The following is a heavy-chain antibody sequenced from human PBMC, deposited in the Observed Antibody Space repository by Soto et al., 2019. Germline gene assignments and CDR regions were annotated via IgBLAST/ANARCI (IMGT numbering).Heavy chain of an antibody. CDR3: ANYNYYDASGPS. D-gene: IGHD3-22*01. CDR2: ISGSGGNT. J-gene: IGHJ5*02. Sequence: WRAVSLSCAASGFTFSCYAMRWVRRAPGKGLEWVSAISGSGGNTYYADSVKGRFTISRDNSKNTLYLQMNSLRAEDTAVYYCANYNYYDASGPSWGQGTLVTV. V-gene: IGHV3-23*01. CDR1: GFTFSCYA.